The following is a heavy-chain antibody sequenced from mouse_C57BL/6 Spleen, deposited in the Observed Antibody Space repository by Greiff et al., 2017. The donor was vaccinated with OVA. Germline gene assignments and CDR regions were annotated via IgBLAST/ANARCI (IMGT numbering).Heavy chain of an antibody. Sequence: QVQLQQPGAELVKPGASVKMSCKASGYTFTSYWITWVKQRPGQGLEWIGDLYPGSGSTYYNEKFKSKATLTVDTSSSTAYMQLSSLTSEDSAVYYCAREGRLYYGSPYFDYWGQGTTLTVSS. CDR3: AREGRLYYGSPYFDY. J-gene: IGHJ2*01. V-gene: IGHV1-55*01. D-gene: IGHD1-1*01. CDR2: LYPGSGST. CDR1: GYTFTSYW.